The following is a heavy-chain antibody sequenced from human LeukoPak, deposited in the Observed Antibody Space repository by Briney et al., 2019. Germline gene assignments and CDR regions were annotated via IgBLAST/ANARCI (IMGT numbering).Heavy chain of an antibody. D-gene: IGHD3-3*01. J-gene: IGHJ3*02. CDR1: GFTFRSFW. CDR3: ARSATDAFDI. Sequence: GGSLRLSCAASGFTFRSFWMHWVRQDPGKGLVWVSHMNGDGTSISYADSVKGRFTISRDNAKNTLYLQMNRLKTEDTAVYYCARSATDAFDIWGQGTMVTVSS. V-gene: IGHV3-74*01. CDR2: MNGDGTSI.